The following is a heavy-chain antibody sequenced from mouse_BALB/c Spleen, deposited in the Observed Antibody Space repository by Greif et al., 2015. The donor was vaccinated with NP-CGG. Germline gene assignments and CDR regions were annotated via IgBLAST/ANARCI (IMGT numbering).Heavy chain of an antibody. V-gene: IGHV1-7*01. CDR3: ARREYGNPFAY. D-gene: IGHD2-10*02. Sequence: QVQLQQPGAELAKPGASVKMSCKASGYTLTSYWMHWVKQRPGQGLEWIGYINPSTGYTEYNQKFKDKATLTADKSSSTAYMQLSSLTSEDSAVYYCARREYGNPFAYWGQGTLVTVSA. J-gene: IGHJ3*01. CDR1: GYTLTSYW. CDR2: INPSTGYT.